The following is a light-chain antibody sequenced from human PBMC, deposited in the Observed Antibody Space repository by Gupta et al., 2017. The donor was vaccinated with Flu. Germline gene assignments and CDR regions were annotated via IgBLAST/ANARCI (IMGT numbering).Light chain of an antibody. Sequence: ATLFWSPGERDTPSCGARQRVIYSYLAWYQQKPGQAPRLLIYGASSRANGIPDRFIGSGSGTEFTLTISRREPEDFAVYCCQHEGYSPRTFGQGTKVEIK. CDR1: QRVIYSY. V-gene: IGKV3-20*01. CDR2: GAS. J-gene: IGKJ1*01. CDR3: QHEGYSPRT.